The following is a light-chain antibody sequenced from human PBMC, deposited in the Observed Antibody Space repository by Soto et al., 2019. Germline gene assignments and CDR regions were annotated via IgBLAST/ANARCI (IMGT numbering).Light chain of an antibody. CDR1: ESVSNNY. CDR3: QQYGSTPPT. J-gene: IGKJ1*01. V-gene: IGKV3-20*01. CDR2: GAS. Sequence: EIVLTQSPGTLSLSPGERATLSCRASESVSNNYLAWYQRKPDQAPRLLIYGASYRAPDIPYRFSGSGSGTDFTLTIARLEAEDFAVYICQQYGSTPPTFGLGTKVEI.